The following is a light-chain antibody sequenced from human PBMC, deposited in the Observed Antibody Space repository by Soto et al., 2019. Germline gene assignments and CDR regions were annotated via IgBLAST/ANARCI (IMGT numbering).Light chain of an antibody. CDR2: DYS. V-gene: IGLV3-21*02. CDR3: QVGASISDHYV. J-gene: IGLJ1*01. Sequence: SYYLANPRSVAVAPGETRSITCRGNNIGSKSVHGYQQKPGQAPVLVVYDYSDGPSAIPARFAGSNSGNTATVTISRVQCSDEADYYCQVGASISDHYVCQTGTKVTVL. CDR1: NIGSKS.